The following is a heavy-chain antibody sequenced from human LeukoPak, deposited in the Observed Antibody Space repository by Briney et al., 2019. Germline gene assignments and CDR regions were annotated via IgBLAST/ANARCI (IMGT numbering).Heavy chain of an antibody. D-gene: IGHD5-12*01. CDR1: GGSISNDDYY. CDR2: IYYSGGT. V-gene: IGHV4-30-4*01. CDR3: ARGVATSDYFDC. J-gene: IGHJ4*02. Sequence: PSQTLSLTCTVSGGSISNDDYYWSWIRQPPGKGLEWIGYIYYSGGTDYNPSLKSRVTISVDTSKHQFSLKMNSVTAADTAVYHCARGVATSDYFDCWGQGTLVTVSS.